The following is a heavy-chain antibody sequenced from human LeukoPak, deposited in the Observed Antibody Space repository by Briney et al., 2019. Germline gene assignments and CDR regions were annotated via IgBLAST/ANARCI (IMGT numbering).Heavy chain of an antibody. Sequence: SVKVSCKASGGTFSSYAISWVRQAPGQGLEWMGGIIPIFGTANYAQKFQGRVTITADESTSTAYMELSSLRSEDTAVYYCARDSRYDFWSGYPKMNWFDPWGQGTLVTVSS. D-gene: IGHD3-3*01. CDR1: GGTFSSYA. CDR2: IIPIFGTA. V-gene: IGHV1-69*13. J-gene: IGHJ5*02. CDR3: ARDSRYDFWSGYPKMNWFDP.